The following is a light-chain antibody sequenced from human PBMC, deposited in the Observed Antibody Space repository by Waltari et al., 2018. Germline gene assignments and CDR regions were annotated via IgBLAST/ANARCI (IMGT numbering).Light chain of an antibody. CDR3: QQYYGTPPRT. J-gene: IGKJ1*01. Sequence: DIVMTQSPDSLAVYLGERATINCKSSQSVLYNSDNKNYLAWYQQKPGQPPKLLISWASTRESGVPDRFSGSGSGTDFTLTITSLQAEDVAVYYCQQYYGTPPRTFGQGTKVEIK. CDR2: WAS. CDR1: QSVLYNSDNKNY. V-gene: IGKV4-1*01.